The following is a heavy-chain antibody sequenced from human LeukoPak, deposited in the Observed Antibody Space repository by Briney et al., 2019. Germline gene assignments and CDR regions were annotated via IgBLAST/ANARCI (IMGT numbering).Heavy chain of an antibody. Sequence: GGSLRLSCAASGFTFSNYWMAWVRQAPGKGLEWVSSISSSSSYIYYADSVKGRFTISRDNAKNSLYLQMNSLRAEDTAVYYCARERSGYDFWSGYYPGEDYYYYGMDVWGQGTTVTVSS. D-gene: IGHD3-3*01. CDR3: ARERSGYDFWSGYYPGEDYYYYGMDV. CDR2: ISSSSSYI. V-gene: IGHV3-21*01. CDR1: GFTFSNYW. J-gene: IGHJ6*02.